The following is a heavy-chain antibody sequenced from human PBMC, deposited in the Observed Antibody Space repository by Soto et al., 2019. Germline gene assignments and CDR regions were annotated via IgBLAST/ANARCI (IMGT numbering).Heavy chain of an antibody. CDR3: ARGVGSSPPQY. CDR2: IYASGSP. Sequence: TSETLSLTCTISGGSVSVYYWSWIRQSTGQGLEWIGYIYASGSPYYNPSLRSRVTISGDTSKNQISLKLTSPTAADTAVYYCARGVGSSPPQYWGRGTLVTVSS. D-gene: IGHD1-26*01. V-gene: IGHV4-59*02. J-gene: IGHJ4*02. CDR1: GGSVSVYY.